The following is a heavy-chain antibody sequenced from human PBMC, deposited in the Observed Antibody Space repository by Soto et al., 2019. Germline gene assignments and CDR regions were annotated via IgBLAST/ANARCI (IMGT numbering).Heavy chain of an antibody. CDR2: ISAYNGNT. CDR3: ARDSPPVDY. J-gene: IGHJ4*02. V-gene: IGHV1-18*01. CDR1: GYTFTTYG. Sequence: QVQLGQSEAEVKKPGASVKVSCKASGYTFTTYGISWVRQAPGQGLEWMGWISAYNGNTKYAQKLQGRVTMTTDTSMSTAYMELRSLTSDDTAVYYCARDSPPVDYWGQGTLVTVSS.